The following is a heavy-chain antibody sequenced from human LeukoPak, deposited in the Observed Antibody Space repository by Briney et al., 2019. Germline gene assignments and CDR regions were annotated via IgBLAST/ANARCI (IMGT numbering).Heavy chain of an antibody. V-gene: IGHV1-18*01. CDR3: ARDRYSVGGKGGYFQH. J-gene: IGHJ1*01. CDR1: GYTFTSYG. D-gene: IGHD4-23*01. Sequence: ASVKVSCKASGYTFTSYGISWVRQAPGQGLEWMGWISAYNGNTNYAQKLQGRVTMTTDTSTSTAYMELRSLRSDDTAVYYCARDRYSVGGKGGYFQHWGQGTLVTVSS. CDR2: ISAYNGNT.